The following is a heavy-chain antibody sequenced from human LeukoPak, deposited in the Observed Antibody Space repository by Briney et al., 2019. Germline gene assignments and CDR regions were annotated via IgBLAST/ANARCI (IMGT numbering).Heavy chain of an antibody. CDR1: GGSISSYY. CDR3: ARVVIAARPYFDY. J-gene: IGHJ4*02. D-gene: IGHD6-6*01. CDR2: IYYSGST. Sequence: KPSETLSLTCTVSGGSISSYYWSWMRQTPRKGLEWIGYIYYSGSTNYNPSLKSRVTISVDTSKNQFSLKLSSVTPADTAVYYCARVVIAARPYFDYWCQGTLVTVCS. V-gene: IGHV4-59*01.